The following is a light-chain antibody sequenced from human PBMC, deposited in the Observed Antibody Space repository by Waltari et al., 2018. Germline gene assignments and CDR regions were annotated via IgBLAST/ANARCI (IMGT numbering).Light chain of an antibody. CDR2: DAS. J-gene: IGKJ4*01. CDR1: ESVSSSY. Sequence: EIVLTQSPGTLSLSPGERATLSCRASESVSSSYLAWYQQKPGQAPRLLIYDASSRATGFPDRFSGSGSGTDFTLTISRLEPEDFAVYYCQQYGSSPFTFGGGTKVEIK. CDR3: QQYGSSPFT. V-gene: IGKV3-20*01.